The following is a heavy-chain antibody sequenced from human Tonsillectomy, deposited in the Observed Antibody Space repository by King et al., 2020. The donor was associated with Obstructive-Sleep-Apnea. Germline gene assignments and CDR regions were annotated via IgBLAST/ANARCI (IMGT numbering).Heavy chain of an antibody. V-gene: IGHV3-23*04. Sequence: VQLVESGGGLVQPGGSLRLSCAASGFTFSNYAMTWVRHVPGEGLEWVSGISGSATGTYYADSVKGRFTISRDNSKNTLSLQMNSLRAEDTAVYYCAKSTQGNYGSGSYSSLDYWGQGTLVIVSS. D-gene: IGHD3-10*01. CDR3: AKSTQGNYGSGSYSSLDY. CDR1: GFTFSNYA. CDR2: ISGSATGT. J-gene: IGHJ4*02.